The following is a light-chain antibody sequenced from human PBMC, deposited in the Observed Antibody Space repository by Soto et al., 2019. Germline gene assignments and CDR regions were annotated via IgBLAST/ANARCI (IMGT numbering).Light chain of an antibody. CDR2: CNS. J-gene: IGLJ2*01. CDR1: SSNIGAGYD. V-gene: IGLV1-40*01. CDR3: QSYDSSLSGSRVV. Sequence: QSVLTQPPSVSGAPGQRVTISCTGSSSNIGAGYDVHWYQQLPGTATKLLIYCNSNRPSGVPDRFSGSKSGTSASLAITGLQAEDEADDYCQSYDSSLSGSRVVFGGGTKLTVL.